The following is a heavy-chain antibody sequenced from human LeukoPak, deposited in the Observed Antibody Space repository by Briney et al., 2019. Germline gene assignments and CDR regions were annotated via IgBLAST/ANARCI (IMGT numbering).Heavy chain of an antibody. CDR1: GGSISSHY. D-gene: IGHD3-22*01. V-gene: IGHV4-59*11. CDR2: IYYSGST. Sequence: SETLSLTCTVSGGSISSHYWSWIRQPPGKGLEWIGYIYYSGSTNYNPSLKSRVTISVDTSKNQFSLKLSSVTAADTAVYYCASSRYYDSSGYYYWGQGTLVTVSS. J-gene: IGHJ4*02. CDR3: ASSRYYDSSGYYY.